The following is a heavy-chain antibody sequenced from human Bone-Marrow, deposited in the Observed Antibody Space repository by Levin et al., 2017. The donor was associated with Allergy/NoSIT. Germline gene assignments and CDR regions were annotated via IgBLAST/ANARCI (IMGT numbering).Heavy chain of an antibody. CDR1: GFTFDDFA. CDR3: AKGLNWGSPNTFDD. V-gene: IGHV3-9*01. Sequence: SLKISCAASGFTFDDFAMHWVRQVPGKGLEWVSGINWNRGIIGYADSVKDRFTISRDNARNSLSLQMNSLGPEDTALYYCAKGLNWGSPNTFDDWGQGTLVTVSS. CDR2: INWNRGII. D-gene: IGHD7-27*01. J-gene: IGHJ4*02.